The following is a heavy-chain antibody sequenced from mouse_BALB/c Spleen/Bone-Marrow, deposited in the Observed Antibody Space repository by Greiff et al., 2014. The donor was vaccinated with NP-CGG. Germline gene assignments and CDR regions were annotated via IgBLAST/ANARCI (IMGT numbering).Heavy chain of an antibody. V-gene: IGHV1-14*01. D-gene: IGHD2-3*01. Sequence: VQLKESGPELVKPGASVKMSCKASGYTFTSYIMHWVKQKPGQGLEWIGYINPYNDGTKYNEKFKGKATLTSDKSSSTAYMELSSLTSEDSAVYYCARRWLPYATDYWGQGTSVTVSS. CDR1: GYTFTSYI. J-gene: IGHJ4*01. CDR2: INPYNDGT. CDR3: ARRWLPYATDY.